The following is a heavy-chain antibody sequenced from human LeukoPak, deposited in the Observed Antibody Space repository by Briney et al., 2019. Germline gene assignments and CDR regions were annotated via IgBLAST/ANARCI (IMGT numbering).Heavy chain of an antibody. Sequence: GSLRLSCAASGFTFSSFAMSWVRQAPGKGLEWVSGISSSGDSTYYADSVKGRFTISRDNSKNMLYLQMNTLRAEDTAVYYCAKRGLYSSSWFYFDYWGQGTLVTVSS. V-gene: IGHV3-23*01. D-gene: IGHD6-13*01. CDR3: AKRGLYSSSWFYFDY. CDR1: GFTFSSFA. J-gene: IGHJ4*02. CDR2: ISSSGDST.